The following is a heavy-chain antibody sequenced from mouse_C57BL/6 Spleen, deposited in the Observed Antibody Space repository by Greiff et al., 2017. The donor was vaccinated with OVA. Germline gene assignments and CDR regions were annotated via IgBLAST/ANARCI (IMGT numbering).Heavy chain of an antibody. J-gene: IGHJ2*01. Sequence: VQLQQSGPGLVQPSPSLSITCTVSGFSLTSYGVHWVRQSPGKGLEWLGVIWRGGSTDYNAAFISRLSISKDNSKSQVFFKMNSLQADDTAIYYCARIDGYSFFDYWGQGTTLTVSS. CDR2: IWRGGST. V-gene: IGHV2-2*01. CDR3: ARIDGYSFFDY. CDR1: GFSLTSYG. D-gene: IGHD2-3*01.